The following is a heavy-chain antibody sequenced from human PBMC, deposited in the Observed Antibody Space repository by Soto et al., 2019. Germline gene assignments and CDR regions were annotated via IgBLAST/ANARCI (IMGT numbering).Heavy chain of an antibody. V-gene: IGHV4-39*01. CDR3: GGMFWFGDLLFAY. J-gene: IGHJ4*02. CDR1: DDSITSGAYY. D-gene: IGHD3-10*01. Sequence: SETLSLTCTVSDDSITSGAYYWGLIRQPPGKGLEWIGTIQYRGSTYYNPSLKSRVTMSLDTSKNQYSLRLSSVTAADTAVYFCGGMFWFGDLLFAYWGPGTLLTASS. CDR2: IQYRGST.